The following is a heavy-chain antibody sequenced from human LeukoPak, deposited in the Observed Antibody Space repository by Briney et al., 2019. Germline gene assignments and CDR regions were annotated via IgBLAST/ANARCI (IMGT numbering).Heavy chain of an antibody. Sequence: QPGRSLRLSCAASGFTFDEYAMRWVRHAPRKCLEWVSGISWSRYIIEYADSVRGRINISRDNAKNSLFLQMNSLRAEDSAMYYCVRDHVGGSCVDCPLGDAFDTWGQGTMVTVSS. CDR1: GFTFDEYA. CDR3: VRDHVGGSCVDCPLGDAFDT. CDR2: ISWSRYII. D-gene: IGHD2-15*01. V-gene: IGHV3-9*01. J-gene: IGHJ3*02.